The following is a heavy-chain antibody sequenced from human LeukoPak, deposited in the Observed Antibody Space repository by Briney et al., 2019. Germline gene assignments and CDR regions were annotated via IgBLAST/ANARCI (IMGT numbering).Heavy chain of an antibody. CDR2: ISGSGGST. J-gene: IGHJ4*02. Sequence: GSLRLSCAASGFTFSSYAMSWVRQAPGKGLEWVSAISGSGGSTYYADSVKGRFTISRDNSKNTLYLQMNSLRAEDTAVYYCARSISYFFFFDYWGQGTLVTVSS. V-gene: IGHV3-23*01. CDR3: ARSISYFFFFDY. CDR1: GFTFSSYA. D-gene: IGHD2/OR15-2a*01.